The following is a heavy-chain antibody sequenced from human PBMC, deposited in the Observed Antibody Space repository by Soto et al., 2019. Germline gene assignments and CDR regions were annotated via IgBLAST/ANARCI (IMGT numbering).Heavy chain of an antibody. CDR1: GYTFSSYG. D-gene: IGHD6-13*01. CDR3: ARERDDSRWSSVEYLQY. Sequence: QVQVVQSGAEVKKPGASVKVSCKASGYTFSSYGISWVRQAPGQGLEWMGWISGYNGNTNYAQKFQGRVIMTTDTSTSTVYMELRSLRSDDTAVYYCARERDDSRWSSVEYLQYWGQGTLVIVSS. CDR2: ISGYNGNT. V-gene: IGHV1-18*01. J-gene: IGHJ1*01.